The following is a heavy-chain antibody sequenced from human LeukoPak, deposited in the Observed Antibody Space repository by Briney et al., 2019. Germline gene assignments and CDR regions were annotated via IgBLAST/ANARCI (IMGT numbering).Heavy chain of an antibody. CDR2: ISAYSGDT. CDR1: GYTFTSYV. Sequence: ASVKVSCKASGYTFTSYVISWVRQAPGQGLEWMGWISAYSGDTNSAQNLQGRVTMTTDTSTSTAYMELRSLRSDDTAVYYCARDGSGTYSFDYWGQGTLVTVSS. D-gene: IGHD1-26*01. V-gene: IGHV1-18*01. J-gene: IGHJ4*02. CDR3: ARDGSGTYSFDY.